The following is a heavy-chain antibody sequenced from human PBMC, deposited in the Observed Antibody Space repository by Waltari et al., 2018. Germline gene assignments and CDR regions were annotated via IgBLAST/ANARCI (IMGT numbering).Heavy chain of an antibody. V-gene: IGHV3-9*01. CDR1: GFTFDVYA. Sequence: EVQLVESGGGLLQPGRSLRLSCAASGFTFDVYALHWVRQAPGKGLEWVSGISWNSGSIGYADSVKGRFTISRDNAKNSLYLQMNSLRAEDTALYYCAKGGTVWGIHWYFDLWGRGTLVTVSS. CDR3: AKGGTVWGIHWYFDL. D-gene: IGHD3-16*01. CDR2: ISWNSGSI. J-gene: IGHJ2*01.